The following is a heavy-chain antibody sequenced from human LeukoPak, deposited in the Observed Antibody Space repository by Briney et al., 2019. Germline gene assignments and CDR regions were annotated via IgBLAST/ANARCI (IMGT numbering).Heavy chain of an antibody. V-gene: IGHV3-23*01. Sequence: PGGSLRLSCAASGFTFSTYAMNWVRQAPGKGLEWVSSINGGSTYYADSVKGRFTISRDDFKNTLYLQMNSLRAEDTAIYYCAKSVYGSGSYWGQGTLVTVSS. J-gene: IGHJ4*02. CDR2: INGGST. D-gene: IGHD3-10*01. CDR1: GFTFSTYA. CDR3: AKSVYGSGSY.